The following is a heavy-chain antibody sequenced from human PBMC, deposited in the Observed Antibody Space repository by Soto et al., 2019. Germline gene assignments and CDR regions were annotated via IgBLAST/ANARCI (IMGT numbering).Heavy chain of an antibody. V-gene: IGHV1-18*04. CDR1: GYTFTSLG. J-gene: IGHJ4*02. Sequence: QVHLVQSGDEVKKPGASVKVSCKASGYTFTSLGISWVRQAPGQGLEWLGWVSAYNGNTKYAPNVQGRVTMTTDRSTSTAYMELRSLRSDDKAVYYCARAGGTQLFDYWGQGTLVTVSS. CDR3: ARAGGTQLFDY. CDR2: VSAYNGNT. D-gene: IGHD1-1*01.